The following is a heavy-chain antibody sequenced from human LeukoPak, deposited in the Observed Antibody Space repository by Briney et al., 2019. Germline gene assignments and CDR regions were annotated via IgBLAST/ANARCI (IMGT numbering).Heavy chain of an antibody. CDR1: GYTLTELS. CDR2: FDPEDGET. V-gene: IGHV1-24*01. J-gene: IGHJ4*02. D-gene: IGHD2-2*01. CDR3: ATAACSSTSCPSSGIAARPQY. Sequence: GASVKVSCKVSGYTLTELSMHWVRQAPGKGLEWMGGFDPEDGETIYAQKFQGRVTMTEDTSTDTAYMELSSLRSEDTAVYYCATAACSSTSCPSSGIAARPQYWGQGTLVTVSS.